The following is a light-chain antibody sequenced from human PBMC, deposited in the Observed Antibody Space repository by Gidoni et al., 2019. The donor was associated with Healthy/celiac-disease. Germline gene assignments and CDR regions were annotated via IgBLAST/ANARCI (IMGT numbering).Light chain of an antibody. V-gene: IGKV1-39*01. CDR1: QSISSY. J-gene: IGKJ5*01. Sequence: DIQKTQSPSSLSASVGDRVTITCRASQSISSYLNWYQQKPGKAPKLLIYAASSLQSGVPSRFSCSGSGTDFTLTISSLQPEDFATYYCQQSYSTLITFGQGTRLEIK. CDR2: AAS. CDR3: QQSYSTLIT.